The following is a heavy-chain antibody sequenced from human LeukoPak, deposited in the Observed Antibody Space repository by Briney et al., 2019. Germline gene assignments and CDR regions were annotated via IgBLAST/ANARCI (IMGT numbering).Heavy chain of an antibody. J-gene: IGHJ4*02. CDR1: GYSISSGYY. D-gene: IGHD2-15*01. V-gene: IGHV4-38-2*01. CDR2: IYHSGST. Sequence: PSETLSLTCAVSGYSISSGYYWGWIRQPPGKGLEWIGSIYHSGSTYYNPSLKSRVTISVDTSKNQFSLKLSSVTAADTAVYYCASRREYCSGGSCYLTERLFYYWGQGTLVTVSP. CDR3: ASRREYCSGGSCYLTERLFYY.